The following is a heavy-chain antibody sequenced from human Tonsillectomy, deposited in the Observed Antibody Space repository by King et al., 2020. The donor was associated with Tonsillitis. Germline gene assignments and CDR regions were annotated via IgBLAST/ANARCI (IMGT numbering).Heavy chain of an antibody. CDR3: ARVLGSYSLDY. CDR2: IYYSGST. D-gene: IGHD1-26*01. V-gene: IGHV4-59*01. Sequence: QLQESGTGLVKPSETLSLTCTVSGGSISSYYWSWIRQPPGKGLEWNGYIYYSGSTKYNPTLKSRVTISVDKSKNQFALKLSSVTAADTAVYYCARVLGSYSLDYWGQGTLVTVSS. CDR1: GGSISSYY. J-gene: IGHJ4*02.